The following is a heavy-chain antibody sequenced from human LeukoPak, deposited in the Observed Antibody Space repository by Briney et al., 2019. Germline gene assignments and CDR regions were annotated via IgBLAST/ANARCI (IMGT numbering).Heavy chain of an antibody. CDR1: GYSFTSYW. J-gene: IGHJ3*02. Sequence: GESLKISCQGSGYSFTSYWIGWVRQMPGKGLEWMGIIYPGDSDTRYSPSFRGQVTISVDKSISTAYLQWSSLRSEDTAVYYCARPAVAGTLYAFDIWGQGTMVTVSS. V-gene: IGHV5-51*01. CDR3: ARPAVAGTLYAFDI. D-gene: IGHD6-19*01. CDR2: IYPGDSDT.